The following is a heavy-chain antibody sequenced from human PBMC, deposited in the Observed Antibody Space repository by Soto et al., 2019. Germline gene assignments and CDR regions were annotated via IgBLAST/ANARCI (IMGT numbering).Heavy chain of an antibody. J-gene: IGHJ6*02. D-gene: IGHD6-6*01. CDR2: IIPIFGTA. CDR3: ARAVQLEDYYYYGMDV. V-gene: IGHV1-69*13. CDR1: GGTFSSYA. Sequence: EASVKVSCKASGGTFSSYAISWVRQAPGQGPEWMGGIIPIFGTANYAQKFQGRVTITADESTSTAYMELSSLRSEDTAVYYCARAVQLEDYYYYGMDVWGQGTTVTVSS.